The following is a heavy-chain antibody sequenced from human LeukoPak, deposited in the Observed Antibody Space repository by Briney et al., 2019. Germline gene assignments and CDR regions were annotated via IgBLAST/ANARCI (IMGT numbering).Heavy chain of an antibody. J-gene: IGHJ6*03. Sequence: PSETLSLTCTVSGGSISSTDYYWGWIRQPPGKGLEWIGSMYYSGSAYYNPSLKSRVTISVDTSKNQFSLKLSSVTAADTAVYYCARHGYCSSTSCSVYMDVWGKGTTVTVSS. CDR2: MYYSGSA. D-gene: IGHD2-2*03. V-gene: IGHV4-39*01. CDR3: ARHGYCSSTSCSVYMDV. CDR1: GGSISSTDYY.